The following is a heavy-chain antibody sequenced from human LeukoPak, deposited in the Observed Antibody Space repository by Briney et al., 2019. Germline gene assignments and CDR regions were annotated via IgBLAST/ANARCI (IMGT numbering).Heavy chain of an antibody. CDR2: IIPISGTE. CDR1: GGTFSSYA. V-gene: IGHV1-69*05. Sequence: SVKVSCKASGGTFSSYAISWVRQAPGQGLEWMGGIIPISGTENYAQKFQGRVTITTDESTSTACMELSSLRSEDTAVYYCARLSGYSSSWYYFDYWGQGTLVTVSS. CDR3: ARLSGYSSSWYYFDY. J-gene: IGHJ4*02. D-gene: IGHD6-13*01.